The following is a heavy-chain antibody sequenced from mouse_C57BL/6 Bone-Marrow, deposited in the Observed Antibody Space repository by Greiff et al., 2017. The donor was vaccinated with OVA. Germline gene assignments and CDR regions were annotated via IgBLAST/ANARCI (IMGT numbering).Heavy chain of an antibody. V-gene: IGHV5-9*04. CDR2: ISGGGGNT. Sequence: EVQVVESGGGLVKPGGSLKLSCAASGFTFSSYTMSWVRQTPEKRLEWVATISGGGGNTYYPDSVKGRFTISRDNAKNTLYLQMSSLRSEDPAVYDCARHTLRLHRAWFAYWGQGTLVTVSA. CDR1: GFTFSSYT. J-gene: IGHJ3*01. CDR3: ARHTLRLHRAWFAY. D-gene: IGHD3-2*02.